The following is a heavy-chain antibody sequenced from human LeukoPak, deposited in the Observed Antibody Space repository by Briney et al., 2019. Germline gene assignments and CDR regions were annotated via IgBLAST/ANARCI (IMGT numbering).Heavy chain of an antibody. CDR1: GGSISSGGYS. CDR3: AREIIAATGGVFDP. CDR2: IYHSGST. D-gene: IGHD6-6*01. V-gene: IGHV4-30-2*05. J-gene: IGHJ5*02. Sequence: SETLSLTCALSGGSISSGGYSWSWIRQPPGRGLEWIGYIYHSGSTYYNPSLKSRVTISVDTSKNQFSLKLSSVTAADTAVYYCAREIIAATGGVFDPWGQGTLVTVSS.